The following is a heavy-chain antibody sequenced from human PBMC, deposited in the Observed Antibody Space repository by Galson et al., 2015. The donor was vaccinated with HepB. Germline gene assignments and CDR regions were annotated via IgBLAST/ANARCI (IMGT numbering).Heavy chain of an antibody. D-gene: IGHD6-13*01. CDR3: TRLGDLSGCSSS. CDR2: IRSKASNYAT. Sequence: LRLSCAAPGFTFSGSAIHWVRQTSGKGLEWVGRIRSKASNYATAYAASLKGRFTISRDDSKNTAYLHMKSLKTEDTAVYYCTRLGDLSGCSSSWGQGTLVTVSS. J-gene: IGHJ4*02. V-gene: IGHV3-73*01. CDR1: GFTFSGSA.